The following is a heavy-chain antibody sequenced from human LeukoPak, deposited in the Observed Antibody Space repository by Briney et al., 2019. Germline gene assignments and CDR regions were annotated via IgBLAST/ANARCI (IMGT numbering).Heavy chain of an antibody. Sequence: PSETLSLTCTVSGGSISSYYWSWIRQPPGKGLEWIGYIYYSGSTNYNPSLKSRVTISVDTSKNQFSLKLSSVTAADTAVYYCARELRPYYYDSSGYSDAFDIWAKGQWSPSLQ. J-gene: IGHJ3*02. CDR3: ARELRPYYYDSSGYSDAFDI. V-gene: IGHV4-59*01. CDR2: IYYSGST. D-gene: IGHD3-22*01. CDR1: GGSISSYY.